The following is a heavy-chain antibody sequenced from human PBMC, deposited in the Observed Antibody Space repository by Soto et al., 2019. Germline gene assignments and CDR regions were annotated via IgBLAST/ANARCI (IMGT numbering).Heavy chain of an antibody. CDR2: INSDGSST. CDR3: ASDFEY. CDR1: GFTFSTFW. J-gene: IGHJ4*02. Sequence: EVQLVESGGGLVQPGGSLRLSCEASGFTFSTFWMQWVRQAPGKGLVWVSRINSDGSSTNYADSVKGRVTISRDNAKNMLYLQMNSLRAEDTAVYYCASDFEYWGQGTLVTVSS. V-gene: IGHV3-74*01.